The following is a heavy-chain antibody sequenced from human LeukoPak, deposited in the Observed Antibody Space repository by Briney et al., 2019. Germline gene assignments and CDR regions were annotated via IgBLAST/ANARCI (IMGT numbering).Heavy chain of an antibody. J-gene: IGHJ3*02. CDR1: GGTFSSYA. D-gene: IGHD2-2*01. CDR2: IIPILGIA. V-gene: IGHV1-69*04. CDR3: ASPYCSSTSCYRYGYASDI. Sequence: GASVKVSCKASGGTFSSYAISWVRQAPGQGLEWMGRIIPILGIANYAQKFQGRVTITADKSTSTAYMELSSLRSEDTAVYYCASPYCSSTSCYRYGYASDIWGQGTMVTVSS.